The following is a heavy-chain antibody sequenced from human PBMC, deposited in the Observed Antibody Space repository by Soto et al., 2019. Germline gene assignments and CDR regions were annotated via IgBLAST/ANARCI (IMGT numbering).Heavy chain of an antibody. CDR3: AHSNYGPNGIDY. D-gene: IGHD4-17*01. Sequence: QITLKESGPALVKPTQTLTLTCTFSGFSLSTSGVGVGWIRQPPGKALEWLALIYWDDDKRYSPSLKSRLTITKDTSKHPVLLTMTNMDPVDTATYYCAHSNYGPNGIDYWGQGTLVTVSS. J-gene: IGHJ4*02. CDR1: GFSLSTSGVG. V-gene: IGHV2-5*02. CDR2: IYWDDDK.